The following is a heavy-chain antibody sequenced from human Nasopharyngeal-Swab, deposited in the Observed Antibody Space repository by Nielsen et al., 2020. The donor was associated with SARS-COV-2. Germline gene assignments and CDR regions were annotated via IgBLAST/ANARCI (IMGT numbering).Heavy chain of an antibody. CDR2: ISSSSSYI. CDR3: ASAVKAHTSGLDV. Sequence: GESLKISCAASGFTFSSYSMNWVRQAPGKGLEWVSSISSSSSYIYYADSVKGRFTISRDNAKNSLYLQMNSLRAEDTAVYYCASAVKAHTSGLDVWGQGTTVTVSS. V-gene: IGHV3-21*01. J-gene: IGHJ6*02. CDR1: GFTFSSYS.